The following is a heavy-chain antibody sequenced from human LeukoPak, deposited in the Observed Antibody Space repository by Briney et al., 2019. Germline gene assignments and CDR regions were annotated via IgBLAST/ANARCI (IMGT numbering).Heavy chain of an antibody. J-gene: IGHJ2*01. Sequence: PSETLSLTCTVSGGSISSSSYYWGWIRQPPGKGLEWIGSIYYSGSTYYNPSLKSRVTISVDTSKNQFSLKLSSVTAADTAVYYCARDLRLSRFFHRHQDWYFDLWGRGTLVTVSS. CDR1: GGSISSSSYY. CDR3: ARDLRLSRFFHRHQDWYFDL. V-gene: IGHV4-39*07. D-gene: IGHD3-3*01. CDR2: IYYSGST.